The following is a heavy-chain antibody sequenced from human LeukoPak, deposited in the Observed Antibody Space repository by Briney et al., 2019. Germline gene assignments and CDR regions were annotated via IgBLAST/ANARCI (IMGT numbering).Heavy chain of an antibody. Sequence: GGSLRLSCAASGFAFNNYGMNWVRQAPGKGLEWVSLITGSGSSTFYADSVKGRFTISRDNSKNTLYLEMNGLRAEDTAMYYCAKNRYCSGNTCFKDAFDIWGQGTMVTVSS. CDR3: AKNRYCSGNTCFKDAFDI. D-gene: IGHD2-15*01. J-gene: IGHJ3*02. V-gene: IGHV3-23*01. CDR1: GFAFNNYG. CDR2: ITGSGSST.